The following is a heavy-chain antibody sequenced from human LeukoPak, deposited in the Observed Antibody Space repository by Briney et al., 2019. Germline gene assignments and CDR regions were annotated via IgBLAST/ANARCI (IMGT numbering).Heavy chain of an antibody. CDR2: ISYSGSP. CDR1: GASISSGGSY. D-gene: IGHD2-2*01. J-gene: IGHJ6*02. CDR3: ARAVRYIVVVPAAYGLDV. V-gene: IGHV4-31*03. Sequence: KPSETLSLTCTVSGASISSGGSYWTWIRQHPGKGLEWIGYISYSGSPYYNPSLQSRVTISVDTSKKQFSLRLNSVTAADSAVYYCARAVRYIVVVPAAYGLDVWGQGTTVSISS.